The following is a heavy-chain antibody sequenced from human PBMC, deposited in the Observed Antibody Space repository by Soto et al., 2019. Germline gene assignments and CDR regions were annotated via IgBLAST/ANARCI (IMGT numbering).Heavy chain of an antibody. Sequence: QVQLVQSGAEVKKPGASVTVSCRASGDSFTGYYMHWVRQAPGQGLEWMGWINPNSGVTKYAQKYHGWVPMTRDTSMRTVYMELSRLRSDDTAVYYCARESGGATATLDYYYFYMDVWGTGTTVTVSS. CDR3: ARESGGATATLDYYYFYMDV. D-gene: IGHD1-26*01. CDR1: GDSFTGYY. V-gene: IGHV1-2*04. CDR2: INPNSGVT. J-gene: IGHJ6*03.